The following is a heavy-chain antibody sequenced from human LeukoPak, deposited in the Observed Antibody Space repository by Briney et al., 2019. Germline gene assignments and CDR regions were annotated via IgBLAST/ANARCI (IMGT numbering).Heavy chain of an antibody. D-gene: IGHD4/OR15-4a*01. CDR3: AREDPQTRVPEGMDV. V-gene: IGHV4-59*01. CDR1: GGSISYYY. Sequence: SETLSLTCTVSGGSISYYYWSWIQQSPGKGLEWIGYVYYSGTTNYNPSLKSRVTISVDTSKNQFSLQLRSVTAADTAVYYCAREDPQTRVPEGMDVWGQGTTVTVSS. J-gene: IGHJ6*02. CDR2: VYYSGTT.